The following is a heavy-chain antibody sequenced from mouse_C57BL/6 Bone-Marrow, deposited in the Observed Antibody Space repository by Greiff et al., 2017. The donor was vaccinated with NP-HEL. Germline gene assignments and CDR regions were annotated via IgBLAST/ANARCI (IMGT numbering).Heavy chain of an antibody. J-gene: IGHJ2*01. CDR1: GYSITSGYY. CDR2: ISYDGST. V-gene: IGHV3-6*01. D-gene: IGHD1-1*01. Sequence: EVHLVESGPGLVKPSQSLSLTCSVTGYSITSGYYWNWIRQFPGNKLEWMGYISYDGSTNYNPSLKNRIPITRDTSKNQLFLKLNAVTTEDTATYDCARGVGSTGVATGGYWGQGTTLTVAS. CDR3: ARGVGSTGVATGGY.